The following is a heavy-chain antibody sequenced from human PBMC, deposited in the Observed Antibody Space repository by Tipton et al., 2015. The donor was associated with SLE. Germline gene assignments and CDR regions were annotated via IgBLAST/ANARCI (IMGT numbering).Heavy chain of an antibody. D-gene: IGHD6-13*01. CDR2: IYTSGST. CDR3: ACPGIAAATGAFDI. Sequence: TLSLTCTVSGGSISSYYWSWIRQPAGKGLEWIGRIYTSGSTNYNPSLKSRVTISVDTSKNQFSLKLSSVTAADTAVYYCACPGIAAATGAFDIWGQGTMVTVSS. V-gene: IGHV4-4*07. CDR1: GGSISSYY. J-gene: IGHJ3*02.